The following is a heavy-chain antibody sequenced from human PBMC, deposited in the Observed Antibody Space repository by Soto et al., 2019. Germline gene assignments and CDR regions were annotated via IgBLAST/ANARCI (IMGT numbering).Heavy chain of an antibody. D-gene: IGHD6-13*01. CDR2: IWYDGSNK. J-gene: IGHJ6*03. V-gene: IGHV3-33*06. CDR3: AKDSNIAAYYYYYYYMDV. CDR1: GFTFSSSG. Sequence: GSLRLSCAASGFTFSSSGMHSVRQAPGKGLEWVAVIWYDGSNKYYADSVKGRFTISRDNSKNTLYLQMNSLRAEDTAVYYCAKDSNIAAYYYYYYYMDVWGKGTTVTVSS.